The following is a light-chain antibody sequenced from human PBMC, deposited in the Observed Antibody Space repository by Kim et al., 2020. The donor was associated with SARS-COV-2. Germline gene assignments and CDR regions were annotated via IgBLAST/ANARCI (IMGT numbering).Light chain of an antibody. CDR3: QQYGSSPPYT. CDR1: QSVSSSY. Sequence: SPGETAPPACRASQSVSSSYLAWYQQKPGQAPRLLIYGASSSATGIPDRFSGSGSGTDFTLTISRLEPEDFAVYYCQQYGSSPPYTFGQGTKLEI. J-gene: IGKJ2*01. V-gene: IGKV3-20*01. CDR2: GAS.